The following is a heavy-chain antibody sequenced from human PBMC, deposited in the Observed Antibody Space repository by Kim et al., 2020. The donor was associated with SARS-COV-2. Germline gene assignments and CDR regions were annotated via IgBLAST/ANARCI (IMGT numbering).Heavy chain of an antibody. Sequence: GGSLRLSCAASGFTFSSYGMHWVRQAPGKGLEWVAVISYDGSNKYYADSVKGRFTISRDNSKNTLYLQMNSLRAEDTAVYYCAREGGSGSFVGFDYWGQGTLVTVSS. V-gene: IGHV3-33*05. D-gene: IGHD1-26*01. CDR3: AREGGSGSFVGFDY. J-gene: IGHJ4*02. CDR2: ISYDGSNK. CDR1: GFTFSSYG.